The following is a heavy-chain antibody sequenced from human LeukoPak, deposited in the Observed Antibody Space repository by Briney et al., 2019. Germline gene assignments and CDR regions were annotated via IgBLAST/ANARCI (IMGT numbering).Heavy chain of an antibody. CDR3: ARANFLYCSSTTCLFDY. D-gene: IGHD2-2*01. Sequence: EASVKVSCMASGYTFTDYYMHWVRQAPGQGFGWMGWINPNDGDTNYAQKFQGRVTMTRDTSISTAHMEVSRLRSDDTAVYYCARANFLYCSSTTCLFDYWGQGTLVTVS. CDR1: GYTFTDYY. CDR2: INPNDGDT. V-gene: IGHV1-2*02. J-gene: IGHJ4*02.